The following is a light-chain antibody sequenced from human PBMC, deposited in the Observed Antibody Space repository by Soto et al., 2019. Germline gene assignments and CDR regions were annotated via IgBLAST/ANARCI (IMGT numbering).Light chain of an antibody. V-gene: IGLV4-69*01. Sequence: QPVLTQSPSASASLGASVKLTCTPSSGHISNAIAWHQQKPEKGPRFLMNVNSDGSHIKGDGIPDRFSGSSSGAERYLIISSLQSEDEADYYCQTWGTGIPVVFGGGTQLTVL. CDR3: QTWGTGIPVV. CDR2: VNSDGSH. J-gene: IGLJ7*01. CDR1: SGHISNA.